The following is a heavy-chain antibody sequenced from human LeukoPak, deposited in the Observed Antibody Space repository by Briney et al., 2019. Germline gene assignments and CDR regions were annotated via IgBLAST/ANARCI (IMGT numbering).Heavy chain of an antibody. Sequence: PGGSLRLSCAASGFTFHDYAMYWVRQAPGKGLEWVSLINWNAGSTYYADSAKGRFTISRDNSKNSLYLQMNSLRAEGTGMYYWAKGGGGGYSYGYGQLDYWGQGTLVTVSS. V-gene: IGHV3-43D*04. J-gene: IGHJ4*02. CDR2: INWNAGST. CDR1: GFTFHDYA. D-gene: IGHD5-18*01. CDR3: AKGGGGGYSYGYGQLDY.